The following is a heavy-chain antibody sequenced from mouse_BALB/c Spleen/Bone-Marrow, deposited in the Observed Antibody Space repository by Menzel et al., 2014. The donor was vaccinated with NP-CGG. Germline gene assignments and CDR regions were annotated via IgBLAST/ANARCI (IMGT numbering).Heavy chain of an antibody. Sequence: QVQLQQSGAELVKPGASVKLSCKASGYTFTSYWMHWVKQRPGQGLEWIGEINPSNGRTNYNEKFKSKATLTVDKSSSTAYMQLSRLTSEDSAVYYCTRCCYGNYFDYWGQGTTLTVSS. V-gene: IGHV1S81*02. CDR1: GYTFTSYW. D-gene: IGHD2-1*01. CDR3: TRCCYGNYFDY. J-gene: IGHJ2*01. CDR2: INPSNGRT.